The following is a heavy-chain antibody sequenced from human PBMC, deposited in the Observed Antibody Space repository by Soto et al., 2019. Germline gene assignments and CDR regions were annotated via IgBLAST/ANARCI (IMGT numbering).Heavy chain of an antibody. Sequence: GGSLRLSCAASGFTFGSYVMTWVRQPPGKGLEWVSISSGGSGARYYADSVKGRFTISRDNSKNTLYLEMNNLRAEDTAVYYFAKKVLLPANNDWIDPWGQGTLVTVSA. CDR3: AKKVLLPANNDWIDP. V-gene: IGHV3-23*01. CDR2: SSGGSGAR. CDR1: GFTFGSYV. J-gene: IGHJ5*02. D-gene: IGHD2-2*01.